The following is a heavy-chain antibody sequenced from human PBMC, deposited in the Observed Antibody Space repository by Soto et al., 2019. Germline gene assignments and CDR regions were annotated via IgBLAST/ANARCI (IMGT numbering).Heavy chain of an antibody. Sequence: QVQLVQSGAEVKKPGSSVKVSCKASGGTFSSYTISWVRQAPGQGLEWMGRIIPNLGIANYAQKFQGRVTITADKATSRASVGLSRPRSEDAAAESCARDLGFNHDGYNDGRGEGTLVAVCS. J-gene: IGHJ4*02. CDR2: IIPNLGIA. CDR3: ARDLGFNHDGYNDG. V-gene: IGHV1-69*02. CDR1: GGTFSSYT. D-gene: IGHD5-12*01.